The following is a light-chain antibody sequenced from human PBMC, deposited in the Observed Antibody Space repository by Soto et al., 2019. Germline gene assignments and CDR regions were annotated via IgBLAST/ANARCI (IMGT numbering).Light chain of an antibody. V-gene: IGLV4-69*01. CDR3: QTWGTVV. CDR2: VNSDGSH. J-gene: IGLJ2*01. CDR1: SGHSSYA. Sequence: QPVLTQSPSASASLGASVKLTCTLSSGHSSYAIAWHQQQPEKGPRYLMKVNSDGSHSQGDGIPDRFSGSSSGAERYLTISSLQSEDEADYYCQTWGTVVFGGGTKLTVL.